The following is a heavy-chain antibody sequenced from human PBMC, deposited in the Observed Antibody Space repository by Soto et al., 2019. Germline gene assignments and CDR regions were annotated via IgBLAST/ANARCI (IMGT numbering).Heavy chain of an antibody. Sequence: GGSLRLSCASSVFTFDDYAMHCVRQSPGKCLEWVSGISWNSGSIGYADSVKGRFTISRDNAKNSLYLQMNSLRAEDTALYYCAKDTLTIVRGGYGMDVGSHGNTVRVCS. CDR3: AKDTLTIVRGGYGMDV. CDR1: VFTFDDYA. CDR2: ISWNSGSI. D-gene: IGHD3-10*01. V-gene: IGHV3-9*01. J-gene: IGHJ6*02.